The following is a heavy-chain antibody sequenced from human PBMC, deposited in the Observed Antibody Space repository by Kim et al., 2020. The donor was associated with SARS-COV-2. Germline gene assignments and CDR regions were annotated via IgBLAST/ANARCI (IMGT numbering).Heavy chain of an antibody. Sequence: ADSVKGRFTISRDNSKNTLHLQMNSLRAEDTAVYYCARDYYYDGRGYFDYWGQGTLVIVSS. CDR3: ARDYYYDGRGYFDY. V-gene: IGHV3-33*01. D-gene: IGHD3-22*01. J-gene: IGHJ4*02.